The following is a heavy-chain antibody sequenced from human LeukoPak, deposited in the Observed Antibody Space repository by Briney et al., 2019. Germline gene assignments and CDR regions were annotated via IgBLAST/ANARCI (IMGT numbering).Heavy chain of an antibody. CDR2: IHYSGST. J-gene: IGHJ4*02. V-gene: IGHV4-59*01. D-gene: IGHD4-17*01. Sequence: KPSETLSLTCTVAGDSISSYYWNWIRQPPGKGLEWIGYIHYSGSTDCNPSLKSRVTMSVDTSKNQISLKLGSVTAADTAAYYCARGTTVTTRAGFDYWGQGTLVTVSS. CDR3: ARGTTVTTRAGFDY. CDR1: GDSISSYY.